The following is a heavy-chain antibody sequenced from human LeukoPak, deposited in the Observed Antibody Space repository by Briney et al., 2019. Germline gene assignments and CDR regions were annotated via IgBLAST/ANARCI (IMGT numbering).Heavy chain of an antibody. CDR1: GFTLSSYG. Sequence: GRSLRLSCVASGFTLSSYGMSWVRLAPGKGLEWVSAISGSGGKTYNADSVKGRFTISRDNSRKTLYLQMNSLRAEDTAVYYCAKDGGSYQFDSWGQGTLVTVSS. CDR2: ISGSGGKT. CDR3: AKDGGSYQFDS. J-gene: IGHJ4*02. V-gene: IGHV3-23*01. D-gene: IGHD1-26*01.